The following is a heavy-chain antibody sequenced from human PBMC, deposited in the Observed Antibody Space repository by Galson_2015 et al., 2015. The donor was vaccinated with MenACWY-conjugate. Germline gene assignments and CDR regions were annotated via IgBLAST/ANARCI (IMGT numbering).Heavy chain of an antibody. D-gene: IGHD2-15*01. J-gene: IGHJ5*02. V-gene: IGHV6-1*01. Sequence: CAISGDSVSSDSAAWNWFRQSPSRGLEWLGRTYYRSKWYSEYALSVRSRIRVSPDTSNNRFSLQLNSLTLEDTAVYYCVRGYCSGAPRPVGFDPWGQGTVVTVSS. CDR3: VRGYCSGAPRPVGFDP. CDR2: TYYRSKWYS. CDR1: GDSVSSDSAA.